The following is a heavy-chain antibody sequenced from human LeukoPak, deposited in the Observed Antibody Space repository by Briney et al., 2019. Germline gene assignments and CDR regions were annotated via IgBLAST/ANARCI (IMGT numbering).Heavy chain of an antibody. V-gene: IGHV3-30-3*01. CDR2: ISYDGSNK. CDR3: ASDSEYYDSSGYYHYDAFDI. CDR1: GFTFSSYA. D-gene: IGHD3-22*01. Sequence: PGGSLRLSCAASGFTFSSYAMHWVRQAPGKGLEWVAVISYDGSNKYYADSVKGRFTISRDNSKDTLYLQMNSLRAEDTAVCYCASDSEYYDSSGYYHYDAFDIWGQGTMVTVSS. J-gene: IGHJ3*02.